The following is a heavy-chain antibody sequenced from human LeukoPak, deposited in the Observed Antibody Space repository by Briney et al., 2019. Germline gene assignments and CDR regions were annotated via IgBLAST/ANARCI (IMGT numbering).Heavy chain of an antibody. V-gene: IGHV3-48*03. J-gene: IGHJ3*02. CDR1: GFTFSSYE. CDR2: ISSSGSTI. Sequence: GGSLRLSCAASGFTFSSYEMNWVRQAQGKGLEWVSYISSSGSTIYYADSVKGRFTISRDNAKNSLYLQMNSLRAEDTAVYYCARKDGPVNIWGQGTMVTVSS. CDR3: ARKDGPVNI. D-gene: IGHD3-16*02.